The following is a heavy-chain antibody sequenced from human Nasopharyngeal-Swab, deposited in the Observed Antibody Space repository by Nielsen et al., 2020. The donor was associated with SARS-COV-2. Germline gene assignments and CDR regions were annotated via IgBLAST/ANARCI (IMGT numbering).Heavy chain of an antibody. V-gene: IGHV4-59*01. J-gene: IGHJ6*03. CDR3: AGDNYYYMGV. CDR1: GGSISHKY. CDR2: IYGSGSA. Sequence: SETLSLTCTVSGGSISHKYWSWIRQPPGKGLERIGYIYGSGSANYHPSLKSRVTISADTSNNQFSLKVNSVTAADTAVYYCAGDNYYYMGVWGKGTTVIVSS.